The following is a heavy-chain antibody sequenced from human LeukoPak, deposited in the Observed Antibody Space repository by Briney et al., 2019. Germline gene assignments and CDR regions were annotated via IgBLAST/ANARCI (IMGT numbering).Heavy chain of an antibody. D-gene: IGHD3-22*01. CDR3: ARERRTSRIITMIRKHDQKPSYYMDV. V-gene: IGHV3-23*01. Sequence: PGGSLRLSCAASGFTFSNYAMSWVRQAPGKGLEWVSAFSGSGGSTYYADSVRGRFTISRDNSKNTLYLQMNSLRAEDTAVYYCARERRTSRIITMIRKHDQKPSYYMDVWGKGTTVTISS. CDR2: FSGSGGST. J-gene: IGHJ6*03. CDR1: GFTFSNYA.